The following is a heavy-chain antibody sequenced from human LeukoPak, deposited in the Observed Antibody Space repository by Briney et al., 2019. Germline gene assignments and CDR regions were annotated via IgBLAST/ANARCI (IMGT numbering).Heavy chain of an antibody. CDR2: IWSDGTEQ. CDR1: GFTYSHYG. D-gene: IGHD4-11*01. CDR3: AKDAERGFDYSNSLQY. Sequence: GGSLRLACAASGFTYSHYGMHWVRQAPGKGLEWVAVIWSDGTEQYYADAVKGRFTISRGNSRNTLYLQMNSLRAEDTAVYYCAKDAERGFDYSNSLQYWGQGTLVTVSS. V-gene: IGHV3-33*06. J-gene: IGHJ4*02.